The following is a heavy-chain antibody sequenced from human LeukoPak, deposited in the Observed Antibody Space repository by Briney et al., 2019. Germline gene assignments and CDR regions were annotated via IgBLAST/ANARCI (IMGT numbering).Heavy chain of an antibody. Sequence: GASVKVSCKASGYTFTGYYTHWVRQAPGQGLEWMGWINPNSGGTNYAQKFQGRVTMTRDTSISTAYMELSRLRSDDTAVYYCARKEYSSSSDPFDYWGQGTLVTVSS. V-gene: IGHV1-2*02. CDR1: GYTFTGYY. CDR3: ARKEYSSSSDPFDY. J-gene: IGHJ4*02. CDR2: INPNSGGT. D-gene: IGHD6-6*01.